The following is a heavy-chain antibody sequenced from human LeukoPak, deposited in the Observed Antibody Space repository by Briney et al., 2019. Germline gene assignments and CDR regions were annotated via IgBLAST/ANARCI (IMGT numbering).Heavy chain of an antibody. Sequence: PGGSLRLSCAASGFTFSNYWMSWVRQAPGKGLEWVSAISGSGGSTYYADSVKGRFTISRDNSKNTLYLQMNSLRAEDTAVYYCARDTWNAPLDYWGQGTLVTVSS. CDR2: ISGSGGST. CDR3: ARDTWNAPLDY. D-gene: IGHD1-1*01. J-gene: IGHJ4*02. V-gene: IGHV3-23*01. CDR1: GFTFSNYW.